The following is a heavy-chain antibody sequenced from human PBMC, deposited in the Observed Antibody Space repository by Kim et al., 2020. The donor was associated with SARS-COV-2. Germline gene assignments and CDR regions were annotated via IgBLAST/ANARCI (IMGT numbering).Heavy chain of an antibody. Sequence: ASVKVSCKASGYTFTDHYIHWVRQAPGQGLEWKGWINPSTGDTKSAQKFQGRVTVTREASITTVYMELTRLTSDDTAMYYCARDPGRGWNLDCWGKGTLVTVSS. CDR3: ARDPGRGWNLDC. CDR1: GYTFTDHY. CDR2: INPSTGDT. V-gene: IGHV1-2*02. J-gene: IGHJ4*02. D-gene: IGHD6-19*01.